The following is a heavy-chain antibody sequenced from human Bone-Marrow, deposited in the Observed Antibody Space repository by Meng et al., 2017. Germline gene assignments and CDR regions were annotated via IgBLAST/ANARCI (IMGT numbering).Heavy chain of an antibody. CDR1: CGSFIRYD. CDR3: ARRPGHSSSWHRLPEGKFDP. J-gene: IGHJ5*02. V-gene: IGHV4-34*01. CDR2: INHNGSN. Sequence: GERQWWGGGPLEQSKHPAPARAGYCGSFIRYDWVWIRQPRGKWLEWIGEINHNGSNRFNPSLKSRITISVDTSKNQFSLKLSSVTAADTAVYYCARRPGHSSSWHRLPEGKFDPWGQGTLVTVSS. D-gene: IGHD6-13*01.